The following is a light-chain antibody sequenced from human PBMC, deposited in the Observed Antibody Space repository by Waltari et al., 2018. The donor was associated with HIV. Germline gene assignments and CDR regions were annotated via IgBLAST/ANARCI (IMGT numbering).Light chain of an antibody. V-gene: IGLV1-44*01. J-gene: IGLJ2*01. CDR1: SSNIGSNS. CDR2: STN. Sequence: QSVLTQSPSASGTPGHRVIISCSGSSSNIGSNSVNWYQQLPGTAPKLLIYSTNERPYGVPNEFSGSKSGTSDSLSICGLQSEDEADYQCAAWDDSLNCPVFCGGTKLTVL. CDR3: AAWDDSLNCPV.